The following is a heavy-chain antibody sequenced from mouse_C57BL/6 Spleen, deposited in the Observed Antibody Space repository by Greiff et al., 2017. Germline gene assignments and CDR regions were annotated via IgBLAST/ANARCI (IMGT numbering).Heavy chain of an antibody. Sequence: VQLQQSGPELVKPGASVKISCKASGYTFTDYYMNWVKQSHGKSLEWIGDINPNNGGTSYNQKFKGKATLTVDKSSSTAYMELRSLTSEDSAVYYCASGCGYYPLDYWGQGTTLTVSS. J-gene: IGHJ2*01. CDR1: GYTFTDYY. CDR2: INPNNGGT. CDR3: ASGCGYYPLDY. D-gene: IGHD2-3*01. V-gene: IGHV1-26*01.